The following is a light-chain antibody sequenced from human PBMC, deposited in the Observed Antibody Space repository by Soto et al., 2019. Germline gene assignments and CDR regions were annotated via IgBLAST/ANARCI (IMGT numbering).Light chain of an antibody. CDR1: QSISSY. Sequence: DIEMTQSPASLSSSVGDRVTITCRASQSISSYLNWYQQKPGQAPKLLIYAASSLQSGLPSRFSGSGSGTDFTPTISSLQPEDFATYYCQQSYITLFTFGQGTRLEIK. V-gene: IGKV1-39*01. CDR3: QQSYITLFT. J-gene: IGKJ5*01. CDR2: AAS.